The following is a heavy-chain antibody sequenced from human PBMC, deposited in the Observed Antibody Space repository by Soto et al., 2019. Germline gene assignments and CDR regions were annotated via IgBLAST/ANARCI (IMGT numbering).Heavy chain of an antibody. J-gene: IGHJ4*02. CDR2: ISGSSSTI. D-gene: IGHD4-17*01. CDR3: TRGLYGDYARSSDY. V-gene: IGHV3-48*02. Sequence: EVQLVESGGGLVQPGGSLRLSCAASGFIFSAYDMNWVRQAPGKGLECVSYISGSSSTIYYADSVKGRFTISRDNAKNSVSLQMNSLRDEDTAVYYCTRGLYGDYARSSDYWGQGTLVTVSS. CDR1: GFIFSAYD.